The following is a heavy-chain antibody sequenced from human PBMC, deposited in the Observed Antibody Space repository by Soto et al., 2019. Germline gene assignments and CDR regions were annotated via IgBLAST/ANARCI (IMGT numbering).Heavy chain of an antibody. V-gene: IGHV1-18*01. CDR3: ARDQPIQGAAINYGMDV. J-gene: IGHJ6*02. CDR2: ISAYNGNT. CDR1: GYTFTSYG. D-gene: IGHD6-25*01. Sequence: ASVKVSCKASGYTFTSYGISWVQQAPGQGLEWMGWISAYNGNTNYAQKLQGRVTMTTDTSTSTAYMELRSLRSDDTAVYYCARDQPIQGAAINYGMDVWGQGTTVTVS.